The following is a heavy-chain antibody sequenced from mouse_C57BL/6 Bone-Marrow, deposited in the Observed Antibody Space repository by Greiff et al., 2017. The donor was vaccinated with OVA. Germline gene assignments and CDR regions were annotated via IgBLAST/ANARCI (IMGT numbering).Heavy chain of an antibody. CDR3: APGRDYPFAY. D-gene: IGHD2-4*01. V-gene: IGHV1-59*01. J-gene: IGHJ3*01. Sequence: VQLQQPGAELVRPGTSVKLSCKASGYTFTSYWMHWVKQRPGQGLEWIGVIDPSDSYTNYNQKFKGKATLTVDTSSSTAYMQLSSLTSEDSAVYYCAPGRDYPFAYWGQGTLVTVSA. CDR2: IDPSDSYT. CDR1: GYTFTSYW.